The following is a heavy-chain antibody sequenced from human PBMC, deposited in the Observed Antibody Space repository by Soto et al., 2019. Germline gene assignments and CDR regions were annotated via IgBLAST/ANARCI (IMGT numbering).Heavy chain of an antibody. CDR3: ARDSLKKYSYGELDY. D-gene: IGHD5-18*01. J-gene: IGHJ4*02. CDR2: IWYDGSNK. Sequence: QVQLVESGGGVVQPGRSLRLSCAASGFTFSSYGMHWVRQAAGKGLEWVAVIWYDGSNKYYADSVKGRFTISRDNSKNTLYLQMNSLRAEDTAVYYCARDSLKKYSYGELDYWGQGTLVTVSS. CDR1: GFTFSSYG. V-gene: IGHV3-33*01.